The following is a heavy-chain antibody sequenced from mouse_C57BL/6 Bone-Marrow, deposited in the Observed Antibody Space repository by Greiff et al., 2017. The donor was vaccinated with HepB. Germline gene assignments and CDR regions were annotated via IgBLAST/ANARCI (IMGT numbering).Heavy chain of an antibody. CDR1: GYTFTSYW. CDR3: ASPAYYRNYNAMDY. Sequence: QVQLQQPGAELVKPGASVKVSCKASGYTFTSYWMHWVKQRPGQGLEWIGRIHPSDSDTNYTQKFKGKATLTVDKASSTAYMQLISLTSEDSAVYYCASPAYYRNYNAMDYWGQGTSVTVSS. J-gene: IGHJ4*01. CDR2: IHPSDSDT. V-gene: IGHV1-74*01. D-gene: IGHD2-5*01.